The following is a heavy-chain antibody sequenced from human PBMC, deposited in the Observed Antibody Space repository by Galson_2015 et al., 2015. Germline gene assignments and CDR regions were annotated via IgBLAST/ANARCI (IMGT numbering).Heavy chain of an antibody. CDR2: ITSRSSTI. J-gene: IGHJ3*02. D-gene: IGHD2-15*01. V-gene: IGHV3-48*02. Sequence: SLRLSCAASGFTFSNYSMSWVRQAPGKGPEWISYITSRSSTIYYSDSVKGRFTISRDNAKNSLYLEMKSLSDEDTALYYCARDLGYCSGTSCYSVGAFYIWGQGTMVTVSS. CDR3: ARDLGYCSGTSCYSVGAFYI. CDR1: GFTFSNYS.